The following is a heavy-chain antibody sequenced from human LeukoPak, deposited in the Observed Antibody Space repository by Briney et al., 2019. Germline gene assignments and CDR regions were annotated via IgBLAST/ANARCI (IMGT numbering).Heavy chain of an antibody. V-gene: IGHV4-39*07. D-gene: IGHD5-12*01. CDR2: IYYSGST. CDR3: ARGGRGYSGYDFGYYYYMDV. J-gene: IGHJ6*03. Sequence: SETLSLTCTVSGGSISSTTYYWGWIRQPPGKGLEWIGSIYYSGSTYYSPSLKSRVTISVNTSKKQFSLKLSSVTAADTAVYYCARGGRGYSGYDFGYYYYMDVWGKGTTVTISS. CDR1: GGSISSTTYY.